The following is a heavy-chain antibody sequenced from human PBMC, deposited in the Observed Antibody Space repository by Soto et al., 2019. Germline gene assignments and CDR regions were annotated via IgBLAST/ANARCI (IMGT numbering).Heavy chain of an antibody. CDR3: ARGNFGPTNAFHM. CDR1: GFSFSDYY. D-gene: IGHD3-10*01. CDR2: ISLGSSYT. V-gene: IGHV3-11*06. J-gene: IGHJ3*02. Sequence: QVQLVESGGGLVKPGGSLRLSCAASGFSFSDYYMSWIRQAPGKGLEWVSYISLGSSYTHYVDSVKGRFTISRDNNKNSLYLQMDSLRAADSAVYYCARGNFGPTNAFHMWGQGTLVTVSS.